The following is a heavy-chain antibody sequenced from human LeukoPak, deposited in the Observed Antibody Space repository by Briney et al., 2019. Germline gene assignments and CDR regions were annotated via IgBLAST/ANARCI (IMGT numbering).Heavy chain of an antibody. CDR1: GGSISSYY. V-gene: IGHV4-59*08. CDR2: IYYSGST. J-gene: IGHJ4*02. Sequence: PSETLSLTCTVSGGSISSYYWSWIRQPPGKGLEWIGYIYYSGSTNYNPSLKSRATISVDTSKNQFSLKLSSVTAADTAVYYCARSVSAAIADYWGQGTLVTVSS. CDR3: ARSVSAAIADY. D-gene: IGHD2-2*01.